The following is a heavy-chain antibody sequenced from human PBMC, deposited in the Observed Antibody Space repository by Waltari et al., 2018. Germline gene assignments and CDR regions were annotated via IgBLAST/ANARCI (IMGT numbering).Heavy chain of an antibody. CDR1: GYTFTSYY. V-gene: IGHV1-46*01. CDR2: INPSGGRT. D-gene: IGHD2-15*01. CDR3: ARERSGVAATLRGCDP. Sequence: QVQLVQSGAEVKKPGASVKVYCKASGYTFTSYYMHWVRQAPGQGLEWMGIINPSGGRTRYAQKVQGRVTMTRDTSTSTVYMELRSLRSEDTAVYYCARERSGVAATLRGCDPWGQGTLVTVSS. J-gene: IGHJ5*02.